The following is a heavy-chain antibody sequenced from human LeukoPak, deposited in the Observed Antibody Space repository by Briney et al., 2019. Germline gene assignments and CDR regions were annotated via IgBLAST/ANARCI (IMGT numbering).Heavy chain of an antibody. J-gene: IGHJ4*02. CDR1: GSTFSRYW. CDR3: ARDTGYFKFDY. V-gene: IGHV3-7*01. Sequence: QPGESLRLSCAASGSTFSRYWMTWVRQAPGKGLEWVANIKEDGSAQYYVHSVRGRFTISRDNAKNSLSLQMNSLRVEDTAVYYCARDTGYFKFDYWGQGTLATVSS. CDR2: IKEDGSAQ. D-gene: IGHD3-9*01.